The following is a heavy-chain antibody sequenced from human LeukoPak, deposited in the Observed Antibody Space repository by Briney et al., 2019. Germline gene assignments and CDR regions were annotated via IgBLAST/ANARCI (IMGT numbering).Heavy chain of an antibody. CDR1: GFTFSKFW. CDR2: IKQDGTEK. CDR3: ATQSYYYDSSGYYTT. Sequence: GGSLTLSCAASGFTFSKFWMNWVRHTPGKGLEWVASIKQDGTEKYYADSVKGRFTISRDNGKNSLYLQMSSLRAEDTAIYYCATQSYYYDSSGYYTTWGQGTLVTVSS. D-gene: IGHD3-22*01. V-gene: IGHV3-7*01. J-gene: IGHJ4*02.